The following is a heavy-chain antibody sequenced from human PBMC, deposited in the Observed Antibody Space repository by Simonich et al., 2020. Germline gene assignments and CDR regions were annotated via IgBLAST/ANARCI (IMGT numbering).Heavy chain of an antibody. CDR2: INLRGST. J-gene: IGHJ1*01. V-gene: IGHV4-34*01. CDR1: GGSFSGYY. Sequence: QVQLQQWGAGLLKPSETLSLTCAVYGGSFSGYYWSWIRQPPGKGLEWIGEINLRGSTTHTPSPKSRVTISVDTSKNQFSLKLSSVTAADTAVYYCARGLRVAAAGTAFQHWGQGTLVTVSS. D-gene: IGHD6-13*01. CDR3: ARGLRVAAAGTAFQH.